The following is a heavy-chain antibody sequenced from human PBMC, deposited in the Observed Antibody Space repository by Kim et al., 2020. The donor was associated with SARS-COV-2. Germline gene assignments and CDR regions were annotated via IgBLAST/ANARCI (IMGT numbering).Heavy chain of an antibody. Sequence: SETLSLTCTVSGGSISSYYWSWIRQPPGKGLEWIGYIYYSGSTNYNPSLKSRVTISVDTSKNQFSLKLSSVTAADTAVYYCAREGGGDEYYYGMDVWGQGTTVTVSS. D-gene: IGHD3-10*01. CDR1: GGSISSYY. CDR3: AREGGGDEYYYGMDV. J-gene: IGHJ6*02. CDR2: IYYSGST. V-gene: IGHV4-59*01.